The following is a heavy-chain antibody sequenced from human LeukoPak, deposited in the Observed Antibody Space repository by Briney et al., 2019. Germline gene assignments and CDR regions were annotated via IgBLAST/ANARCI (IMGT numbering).Heavy chain of an antibody. V-gene: IGHV1-8*01. CDR2: NNPNCSNT. D-gene: IGHD4-11*01. CDR1: VYTFTIYD. Sequence: GASVTVSLTASVYTFTIYDINWVRQAPGQGLEWMGWNNPNCSNTVYAHTFQSRVPITRNTSIRTAYMELSSLRSEDAAVYYCARGRGSYSNSDDYWGQGTLVTVSS. CDR3: ARGRGSYSNSDDY. J-gene: IGHJ4*02.